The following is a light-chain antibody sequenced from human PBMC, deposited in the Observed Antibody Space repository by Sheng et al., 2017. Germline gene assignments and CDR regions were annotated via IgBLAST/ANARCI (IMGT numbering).Light chain of an antibody. V-gene: IGKV1-5*03. J-gene: IGKJ1*01. Sequence: DIQMTQSPSTLSVSVGDRVTITCRASQSISSWLAWYQQIPGKAPKLLIYKASILESGVPSRFSGSGSGTEFTLTISSLQPDDFATYYCQQYNSYSRTFGQGTTVGNQT. CDR3: QQYNSYSRT. CDR1: QSISSW. CDR2: KAS.